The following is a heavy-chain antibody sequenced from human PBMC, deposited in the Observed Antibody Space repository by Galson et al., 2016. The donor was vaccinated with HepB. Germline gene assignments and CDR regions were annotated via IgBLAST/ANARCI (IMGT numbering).Heavy chain of an antibody. CDR1: GGTFSSYA. J-gene: IGHJ6*02. CDR2: IIPIFGTT. CDR3: ARVQIAAGATGYYHYGMDV. V-gene: IGHV1-69*13. Sequence: SVKVSCKASGGTFSSYAISWVRQAPGQGLEWMGGIIPIFGTTNSAQKFQGRVTITADESTSTANMELSSLRAEDTAVYYCARVQIAAGATGYYHYGMDVWGQGTTVTVS. D-gene: IGHD6-13*01.